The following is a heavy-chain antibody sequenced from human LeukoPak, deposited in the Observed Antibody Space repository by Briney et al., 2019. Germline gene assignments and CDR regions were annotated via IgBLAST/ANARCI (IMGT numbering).Heavy chain of an antibody. J-gene: IGHJ6*02. CDR1: GYTFTSYY. CDR3: ARDPLYSYGHGTRYYYYYGMDV. D-gene: IGHD5-18*01. V-gene: IGHV1-46*01. Sequence: ASVKVSCKASGYTFTSYYMHWVRQAPGQGLEWMGIINPSGGSTSYAQKFQGRVTMTTDTSTSTAYMELRSLRSDDTAVYYCARDPLYSYGHGTRYYYYYGMDVWGQGTTVTVSS. CDR2: INPSGGST.